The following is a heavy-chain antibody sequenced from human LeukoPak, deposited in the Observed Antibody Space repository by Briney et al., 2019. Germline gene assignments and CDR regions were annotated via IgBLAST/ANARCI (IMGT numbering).Heavy chain of an antibody. D-gene: IGHD3-10*01. Sequence: GGSLRFSCAASGFTFSSYAMSWVRQAPGKGLEWVSGISGSGGSTYYADSVKGRFTISRDNSKNTLYLQMNSLRAEDTAVYYCARTSGSEGSGAQKFDFWGQGTLVTVSS. CDR1: GFTFSSYA. J-gene: IGHJ4*02. V-gene: IGHV3-23*01. CDR3: ARTSGSEGSGAQKFDF. CDR2: ISGSGGST.